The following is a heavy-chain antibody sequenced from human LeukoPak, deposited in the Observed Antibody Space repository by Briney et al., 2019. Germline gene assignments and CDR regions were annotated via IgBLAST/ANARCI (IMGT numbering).Heavy chain of an antibody. J-gene: IGHJ6*02. D-gene: IGHD3-22*01. CDR2: IIPIFGTA. V-gene: IGHV1-69*13. Sequence: SVKVSCKASGYTFTGYYMHWVRQAPGQGLEWMGGIIPIFGTANYAQKFQGRVTITADESTSTAYMELSSLRSEDTAVYYCARNYDSSGYYYYYYGMDVWGQGTTVTVSS. CDR1: GYTFTGYY. CDR3: ARNYDSSGYYYYYYGMDV.